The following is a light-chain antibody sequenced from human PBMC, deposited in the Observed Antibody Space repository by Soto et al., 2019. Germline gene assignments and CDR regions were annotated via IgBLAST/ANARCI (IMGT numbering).Light chain of an antibody. CDR1: QCVSSC. J-gene: IGKJ4*01. CDR2: DAS. V-gene: IGKV3-11*01. Sequence: EIVLTQSPATLSLSPGDRATLSCRASQCVSSCLAWYQQKPGQAPRLLIYDASNRATGIPARFSGSGSGTDFTLTISNLQSEDFALYYCQQYNNWPLTFGRGTKVDIK. CDR3: QQYNNWPLT.